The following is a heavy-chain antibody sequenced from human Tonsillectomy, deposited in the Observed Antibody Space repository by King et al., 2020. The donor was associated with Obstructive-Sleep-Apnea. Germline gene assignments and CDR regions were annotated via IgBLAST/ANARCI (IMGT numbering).Heavy chain of an antibody. CDR2: ISSSYTYT. CDR1: GFTLSDYY. CDR3: ARDSIVVEVAASDGMDV. V-gene: IGHV3-11*06. D-gene: IGHD2-15*01. Sequence: VQLVESGGGLVKPGGSLRLSCAASGFTLSDYYMSWIRQAPGKGLEWVSYISSSYTYTHYADSVKGRFTISRDNAKNSIYLHMKSLRVEDTAVYYCARDSIVVEVAASDGMDVWGQGTTVTVS. J-gene: IGHJ6*02.